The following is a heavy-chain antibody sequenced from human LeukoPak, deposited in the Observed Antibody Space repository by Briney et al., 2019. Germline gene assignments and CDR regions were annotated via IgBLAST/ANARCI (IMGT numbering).Heavy chain of an antibody. V-gene: IGHV3-7*03. J-gene: IGHJ6*03. CDR3: ANWDIVVVVAATGYYYMDV. CDR1: GFTFSSYW. Sequence: GGSLRLSCAASGFTFSSYWMSWVRQAPGKGLEWVANIKQDGSEKYYVDSVKGRFTISRDNAKNSLYLQMNSLRAEDTAVYYCANWDIVVVVAATGYYYMDVWGKGTTVTVSS. D-gene: IGHD2-15*01. CDR2: IKQDGSEK.